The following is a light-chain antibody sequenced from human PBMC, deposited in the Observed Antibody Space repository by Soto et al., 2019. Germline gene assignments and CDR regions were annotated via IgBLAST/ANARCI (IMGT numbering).Light chain of an antibody. V-gene: IGKV3-20*01. CDR3: QQYDNSPPWT. J-gene: IGKJ1*01. CDR1: QSVSSTS. Sequence: IVLTQSPGTLSFSPGERATLSCRASQSVSSTSLAWYQQKPGQAPRLLIYGTSNRATGSPGRFSGSGSGTDVTLTISRLEPEDLAVYYWQQYDNSPPWTFGQGTRVEIK. CDR2: GTS.